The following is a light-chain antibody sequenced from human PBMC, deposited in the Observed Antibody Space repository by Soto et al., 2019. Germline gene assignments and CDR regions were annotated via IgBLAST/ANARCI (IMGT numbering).Light chain of an antibody. CDR1: QSISSY. CDR3: QLSYITPFT. V-gene: IGKV1-39*01. Sequence: DIQMTQSPSSLSASVGDRVTITCRASQSISSYLNWYQQKPGKAPKLLIYAASSLQSGVPSRFSGSGSRTDISLTISSLQPKDFGTYYCQLSYITPFTFGEGSKREIK. CDR2: AAS. J-gene: IGKJ2*01.